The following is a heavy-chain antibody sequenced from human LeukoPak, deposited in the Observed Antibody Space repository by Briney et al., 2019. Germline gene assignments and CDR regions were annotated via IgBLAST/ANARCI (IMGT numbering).Heavy chain of an antibody. CDR1: GYTFTGYY. V-gene: IGHV1-2*02. J-gene: IGHJ4*02. D-gene: IGHD5-12*01. CDR2: INPNSGGT. Sequence: ASVKVSCKASGYTFTGYYMHWVRQAPGQGLEWMGWINPNSGGTNYAQKFQGRVTMTRDTSISTAYMELNRLRSDDTAVYYCARAQTKQVATHNYWGQGTLVTVSS. CDR3: ARAQTKQVATHNY.